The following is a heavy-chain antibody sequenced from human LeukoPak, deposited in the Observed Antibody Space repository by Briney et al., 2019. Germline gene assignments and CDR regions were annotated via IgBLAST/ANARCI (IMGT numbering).Heavy chain of an antibody. D-gene: IGHD3-16*01. CDR3: AKHLTNAFYDMVWFDP. CDR2: IYDSEST. Sequence: SETLSLTCTVSGGSISSNYWSWIRQRPGKGLEWIVYIYDSESTKYNHSLKRRVTISVDTSKNQFSLQRRSVTDADTAVYDCAKHLTNAFYDMVWFDPWGQGTLVTVFS. V-gene: IGHV4-59*01. J-gene: IGHJ5*02. CDR1: GGSISSNY.